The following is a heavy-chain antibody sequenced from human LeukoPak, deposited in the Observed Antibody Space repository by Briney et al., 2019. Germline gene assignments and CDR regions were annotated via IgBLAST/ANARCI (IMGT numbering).Heavy chain of an antibody. D-gene: IGHD3-3*01. J-gene: IGHJ5*02. CDR1: SYSISSGYY. CDR2: IYHSGSA. V-gene: IGHV4-38-2*02. Sequence: PSETLSLTCTVSSYSISSGYYRGWIRQPPGKGLEWIGSIYHSGSAYYNPSLKSRVTVSVDTSKNQFSLKLNSVTAADTAVYYCARVPHGETIFGVVLYWFDPWGQGTLVTVFS. CDR3: ARVPHGETIFGVVLYWFDP.